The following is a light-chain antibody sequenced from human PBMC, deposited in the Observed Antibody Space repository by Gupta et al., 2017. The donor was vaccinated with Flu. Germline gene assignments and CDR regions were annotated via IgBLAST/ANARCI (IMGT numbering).Light chain of an antibody. J-gene: IGLJ1*01. V-gene: IGLV2-14*01. Sequence: SSTISCTGTNNDIGPYNYVSWYQQHPGKVPKLIISEVSYRPSGVPNRFSGSKSGNTASLTISGLQPEDEADYYCSSDTRSSTKVFGDGTKVTVL. CDR1: NNDIGPYNY. CDR2: EVS. CDR3: SSDTRSSTKV.